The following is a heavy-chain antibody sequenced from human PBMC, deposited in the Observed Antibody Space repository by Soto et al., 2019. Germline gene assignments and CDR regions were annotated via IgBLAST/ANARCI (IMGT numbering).Heavy chain of an antibody. V-gene: IGHV4-34*01. D-gene: IGHD3-22*01. Sequence: SETLSLTCAVYGGSFSGYYWSWIRQPPGKGLEWIGEINHSGSTNYNPSLKSRVTKSVDKSKNQFSLKLSSVTAADTAVYYCARGQTFYYYDSSGYFVYWGQGTLVTVSS. CDR2: INHSGST. J-gene: IGHJ4*02. CDR1: GGSFSGYY. CDR3: ARGQTFYYYDSSGYFVY.